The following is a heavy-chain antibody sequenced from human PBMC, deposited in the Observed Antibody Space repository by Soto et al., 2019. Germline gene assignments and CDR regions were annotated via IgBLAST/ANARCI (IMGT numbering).Heavy chain of an antibody. CDR3: ARDRVESGYPEYFQH. D-gene: IGHD3-22*01. CDR1: GVTVSSNY. V-gene: IGHV3-53*01. Sequence: GGSLRPSCATSGVTVSSNYMSWVRPAPRKGLEWVSVIYSGGSTYYADSVKGRFTISRDNSKNTLYLQMNSLRAEDTAVYYCARDRVESGYPEYFQHWGQGTLVTVSS. CDR2: IYSGGST. J-gene: IGHJ1*01.